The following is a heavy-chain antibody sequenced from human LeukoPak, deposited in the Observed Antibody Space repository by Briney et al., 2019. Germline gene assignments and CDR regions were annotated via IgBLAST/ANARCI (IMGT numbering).Heavy chain of an antibody. CDR2: IYPGASDT. Sequence: GESLKISGKGSGYSFTSYWIGWVRPMPGKGLGWMGIIYPGASDTRYSPSFQGQVTISADKSISSAYLQWSSLKASDTAMYYCAIAAVGDFAFDYWGQGTLVTVSS. J-gene: IGHJ4*02. V-gene: IGHV5-51*01. D-gene: IGHD6-13*01. CDR3: AIAAVGDFAFDY. CDR1: GYSFTSYW.